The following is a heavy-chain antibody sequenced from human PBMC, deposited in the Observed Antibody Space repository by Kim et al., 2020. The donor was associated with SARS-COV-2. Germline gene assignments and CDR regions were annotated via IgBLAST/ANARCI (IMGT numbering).Heavy chain of an antibody. CDR1: GGSISSGGYY. D-gene: IGHD6-13*01. CDR3: ARSYDVQQRYYYYGMDV. V-gene: IGHV4-31*03. CDR2: IYYSGST. Sequence: SETLSLTCTVSGGSISSGGYYWSWIRQHPGKGLEWIGYIYYSGSTYYNPSLKSRVTISVDTSKNQFSLKLSSVTAADTAVYYCARSYDVQQRYYYYGMDVWGQGTTVTVSS. J-gene: IGHJ6*02.